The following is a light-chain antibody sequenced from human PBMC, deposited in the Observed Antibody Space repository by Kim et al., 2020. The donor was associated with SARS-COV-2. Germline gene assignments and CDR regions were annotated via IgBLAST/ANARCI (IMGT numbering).Light chain of an antibody. CDR3: YSYTNSRTVM. CDR2: EVN. V-gene: IGLV2-23*02. J-gene: IGLJ3*02. CDR1: SSDVGNYNL. Sequence: GQSITISCTETSSDVGNYNLVSWYQQHPGKAPKLIIFEVNKRPSGVSNRFSGSKSGNTASLTISGLQADDEADYYCYSYTNSRTVMFGGGTQLTVL.